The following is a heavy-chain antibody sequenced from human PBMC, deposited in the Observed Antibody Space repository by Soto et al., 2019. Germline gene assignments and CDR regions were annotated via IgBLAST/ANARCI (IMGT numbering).Heavy chain of an antibody. CDR1: GFSLSKARMG. D-gene: IGHD1-26*01. V-gene: IGHV2-26*01. CDR3: TRALREDLPIYYFAS. Sequence: QVTLKESGPVLVKPTETLTLTCTVSGFSLSKARMGVSWIRQPPGKALEWLAHIFWNDERSYNTSLKSRLTISKDTSKSQVVLTMTHVDPMDTGTYFCTRALREDLPIYYFASWGQGTLVTVSS. J-gene: IGHJ4*02. CDR2: IFWNDER.